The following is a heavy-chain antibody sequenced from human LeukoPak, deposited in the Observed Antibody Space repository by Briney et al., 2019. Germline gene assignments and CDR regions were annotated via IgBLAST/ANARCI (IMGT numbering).Heavy chain of an antibody. Sequence: SETLSLTCTVSGGSISGYYWTWVRQPPGKGLEWIGYIYYSGSTSYNPSLKSRVTISVDTSKNQFSLKLSSVTAADTAVYYCARGRYTYGPVFWGQGILVAVSS. CDR3: ARGRYTYGPVF. V-gene: IGHV4-59*01. J-gene: IGHJ4*02. CDR2: IYYSGST. CDR1: GGSISGYY. D-gene: IGHD5-18*01.